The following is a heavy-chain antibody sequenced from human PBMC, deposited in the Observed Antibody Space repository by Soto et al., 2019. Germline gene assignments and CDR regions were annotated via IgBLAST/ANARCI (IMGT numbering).Heavy chain of an antibody. D-gene: IGHD2-2*01. CDR1: SDSISSRSLY. CDR3: GRRSRYCRHTACYEDDVDY. CDR2: IYDSGST. Sequence: QLQLQASGPGLVKPSETLSLPCTVSSDSISSRSLYWGWIRHPPGMGVGWLGSIYDSGSTDYDPPPRMRLSVSVDTAKIQFSLGLSSVTAADRAVFYCGRRSRYCRHTACYEDDVDYWGQGIVVSVSS. J-gene: IGHJ4*02. V-gene: IGHV4-39*01.